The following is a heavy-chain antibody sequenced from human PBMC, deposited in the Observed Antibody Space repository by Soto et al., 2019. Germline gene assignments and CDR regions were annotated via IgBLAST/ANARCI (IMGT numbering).Heavy chain of an antibody. D-gene: IGHD3-9*01. CDR3: ALTFYVILTGQAADY. V-gene: IGHV2-5*01. CDR2: IYWNDDK. J-gene: IGHJ4*02. CDR1: GFSLSTSGVG. Sequence: QITLKESGPTLVKPTQTLTLTCTFSGFSLSTSGVGVGWIRQPPGKALEWLALIYWNDDKRYSPSLKSRLTITMDTSKLLVVLTMTFIVRADTATYFCALTFYVILTGQAADYWGQGTLVTVSS.